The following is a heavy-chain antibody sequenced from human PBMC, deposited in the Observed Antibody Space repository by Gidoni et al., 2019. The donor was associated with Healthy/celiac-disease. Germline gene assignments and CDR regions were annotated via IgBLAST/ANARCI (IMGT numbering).Heavy chain of an antibody. CDR3: ARHVPPLATVTSRNWFDP. D-gene: IGHD4-17*01. V-gene: IGHV4-59*08. CDR1: GGSISSYY. J-gene: IGHJ5*02. Sequence: QVQLQESGPGLVKPSETLSLTCTVSGGSISSYYWSWIRQPPGKGLEWIGYIYYSGSTNYNPSLKSRVTISVDTSKNQFSLKLSSVTAADTDVYYCARHVPPLATVTSRNWFDPWGQGTLVTVSS. CDR2: IYYSGST.